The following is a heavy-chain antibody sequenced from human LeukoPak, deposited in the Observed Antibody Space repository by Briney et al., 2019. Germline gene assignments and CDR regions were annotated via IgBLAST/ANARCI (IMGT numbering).Heavy chain of an antibody. Sequence: ASVKVSCTASGGTFSSYAISWVRQAPGQGLEWMGGIIPIFGTANYAQKFQGRVTITADESTSTAYMELSSLRSEDTAVYYCARGQTGVFGVVIILNFDYWGQGTLVTVSS. J-gene: IGHJ4*02. CDR2: IIPIFGTA. CDR3: ARGQTGVFGVVIILNFDY. CDR1: GGTFSSYA. D-gene: IGHD3-3*01. V-gene: IGHV1-69*13.